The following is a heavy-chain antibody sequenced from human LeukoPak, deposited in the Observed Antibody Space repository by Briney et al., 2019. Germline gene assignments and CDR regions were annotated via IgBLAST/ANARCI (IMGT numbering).Heavy chain of an antibody. CDR3: AKASYWDPYFDY. CDR1: GFTFSSYA. D-gene: IGHD1-26*01. V-gene: IGHV3-23*01. J-gene: IGHJ4*02. CDR2: ISGSGGST. Sequence: GGSLRLSCAASGFTFSSYAMSWVRRAPGKGLEWVSAISGSGGSTYYADSVKGRFTISRDNSKNTLYLQMNSLRAEDTAVYYCAKASYWDPYFDYWGQGTLVTVSS.